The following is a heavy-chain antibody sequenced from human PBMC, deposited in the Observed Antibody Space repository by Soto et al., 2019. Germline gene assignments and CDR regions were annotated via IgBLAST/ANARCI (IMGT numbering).Heavy chain of an antibody. J-gene: IGHJ6*02. CDR3: ASSGTSYGSSSYYYYGMDV. V-gene: IGHV1-69*12. Sequence: QVQLVQSGAEVKKPGSSVKVSCKASGGTFSSYAISWVRQAPGQGLEWMGGIIPIFGTANYAQKFQGRVTITADESTSXAXXELSSLRSEDTAVYYCASSGTSYGSSSYYYYGMDVWGQGTTVTVSS. CDR1: GGTFSSYA. CDR2: IIPIFGTA. D-gene: IGHD3-10*01.